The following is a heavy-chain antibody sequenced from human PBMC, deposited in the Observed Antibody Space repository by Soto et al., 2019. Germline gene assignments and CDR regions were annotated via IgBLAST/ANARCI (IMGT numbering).Heavy chain of an antibody. CDR1: GFTFSSYD. CDR3: AREIGRYYDSSGYYAGPYGMDV. J-gene: IGHJ6*02. D-gene: IGHD3-22*01. V-gene: IGHV3-13*01. CDR2: IGTAGDT. Sequence: GGSLRLSCAASGFTFSSYDMHWVRQATGKGLEWVSAIGTAGDTYYPGSVKGRFTISRENAKNSLYLQMNSLRAEDTAVYYCAREIGRYYDSSGYYAGPYGMDVWGQGTTVTVSS.